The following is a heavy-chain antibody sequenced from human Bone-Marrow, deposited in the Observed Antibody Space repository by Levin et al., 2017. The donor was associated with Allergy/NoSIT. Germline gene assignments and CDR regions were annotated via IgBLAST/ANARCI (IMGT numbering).Heavy chain of an antibody. D-gene: IGHD3-10*01. Sequence: SETLSLTCSVSGGSISSSGYYWGWIRQPPGKGLEWIGSFFDSGNTYSNPSLRGRVTMSVDTSKNHFSLTLTSVTAADTAFSYCARHDDEDGSGIQWFDPWGQGTLVIVSS. J-gene: IGHJ5*02. CDR2: FFDSGNT. V-gene: IGHV4-39*01. CDR3: ARHDDEDGSGIQWFDP. CDR1: GGSISSSGYY.